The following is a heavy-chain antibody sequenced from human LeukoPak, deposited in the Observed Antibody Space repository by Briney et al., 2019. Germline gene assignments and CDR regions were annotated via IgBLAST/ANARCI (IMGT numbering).Heavy chain of an antibody. CDR1: GYTFTGYY. CDR2: INPNSGGT. D-gene: IGHD2-15*01. CDR3: ARGYCSGGSCYSSDY. V-gene: IGHV1-2*02. Sequence: GGSLRLSCAASGYTFTGYYMHWVRQAPGQGLEWMGWINPNSGGTNYAQKFQGRVTMTRDTSISTAYMELSRLRSDDTAVYYCARGYCSGGSCYSSDYWGQGTLVTVSS. J-gene: IGHJ4*02.